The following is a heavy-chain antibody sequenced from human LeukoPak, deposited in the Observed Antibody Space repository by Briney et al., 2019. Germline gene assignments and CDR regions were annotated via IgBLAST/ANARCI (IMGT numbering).Heavy chain of an antibody. CDR2: ISYDGSNK. CDR3: AKEARSDAFDI. CDR1: GFTFSSYG. Sequence: GGSLRLSCAASGFTFSSYGMHWVRQAPGKGLEWVAVISYDGSNKYYADSVKGRFTISRDNSKNTLYQQMNSLRAEDTAVYYCAKEARSDAFDIWGQGTMVTVSS. V-gene: IGHV3-30*18. J-gene: IGHJ3*02.